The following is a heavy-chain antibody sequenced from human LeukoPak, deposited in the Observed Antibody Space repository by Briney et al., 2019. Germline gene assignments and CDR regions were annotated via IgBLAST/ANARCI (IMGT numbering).Heavy chain of an antibody. Sequence: RPGGSLRLSCAASGFTFSKYWMLWVRQAPGKGQESVSRINTDGTVTTYADSVKGRFTVSRDNADNTMFLQMNSVRDEDTAVYYCATKQWLAPPPDSWGQGTPVTVSS. CDR2: INTDGTVT. V-gene: IGHV3-74*01. J-gene: IGHJ4*02. CDR1: GFTFSKYW. D-gene: IGHD6-19*01. CDR3: ATKQWLAPPPDS.